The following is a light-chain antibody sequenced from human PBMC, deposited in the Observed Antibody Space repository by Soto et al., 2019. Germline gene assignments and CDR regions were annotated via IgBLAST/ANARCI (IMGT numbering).Light chain of an antibody. Sequence: QSVLTQPPSASGTPGQRVAISCSGSSSNIGTYYIYWYQQLPGTAPKLLIYRNNQRPSWVPDRFSGSKSGTSASLAISGLRSEDEADYYCAAWDDSLSGHVVFGGGTKVTVL. CDR2: RNN. CDR3: AAWDDSLSGHVV. J-gene: IGLJ2*01. CDR1: SSNIGTYY. V-gene: IGLV1-47*01.